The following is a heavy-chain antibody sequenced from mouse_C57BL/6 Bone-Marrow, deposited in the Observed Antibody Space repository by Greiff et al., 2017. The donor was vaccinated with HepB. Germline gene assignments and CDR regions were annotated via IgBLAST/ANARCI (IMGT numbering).Heavy chain of an antibody. CDR1: GFNIKDYY. J-gene: IGHJ2*01. V-gene: IGHV14-2*01. D-gene: IGHD1-1*01. Sequence: EVKLMESGAELVKPGASVKLSCTASGFNIKDYYMHWVKQRTEQGLEWIGRIDPEDGETKYAPKFQGKATITADTSSNTAYLQLSSLTSEDTAVYYCASDGVTTVVAKGFDYWGQGTTLTVSS. CDR3: ASDGVTTVVAKGFDY. CDR2: IDPEDGET.